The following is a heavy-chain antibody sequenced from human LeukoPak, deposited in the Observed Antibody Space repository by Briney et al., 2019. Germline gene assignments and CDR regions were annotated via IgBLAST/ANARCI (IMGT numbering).Heavy chain of an antibody. CDR2: IYYSGST. Sequence: SQTLSLTCTVSGGSISSGGYYWSWIRQHPGKGLEWIGCIYYSGSTYYNPSLKSRVTISVDTSKNQFSLKLSSVTAADTAVYYCARDSGGDGYNHRWFDPWGQGTLVTVSS. CDR3: ARDSGGDGYNHRWFDP. D-gene: IGHD3-16*01. V-gene: IGHV4-31*03. CDR1: GGSISSGGYY. J-gene: IGHJ5*02.